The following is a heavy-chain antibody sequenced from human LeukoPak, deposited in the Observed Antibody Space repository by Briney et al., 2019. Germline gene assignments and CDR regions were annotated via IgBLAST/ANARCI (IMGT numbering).Heavy chain of an antibody. Sequence: GGSLRLSCAASGFTFSSYAMSWVRQAPGKGLEWVSAISGSGGSTYYADSVKGRFTISRDNSKKTLYLQMNSLRAEDTAVYYCAKDQAITIFGVVIIAPLFDYWGQGTLVTVSS. J-gene: IGHJ4*02. V-gene: IGHV3-23*01. CDR3: AKDQAITIFGVVIIAPLFDY. D-gene: IGHD3-3*01. CDR1: GFTFSSYA. CDR2: ISGSGGST.